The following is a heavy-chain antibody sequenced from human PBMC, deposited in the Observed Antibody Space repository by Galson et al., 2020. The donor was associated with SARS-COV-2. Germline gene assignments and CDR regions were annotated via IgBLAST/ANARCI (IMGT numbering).Heavy chain of an antibody. V-gene: IGHV3-9*01. D-gene: IGHD5-12*01. Sequence: SLKISCAASGFTFDDYAMHWVRQAPGKGLEWVSGISWNSGSIGYADSVKGRFTISRDNAKNSLYLQMNSLRAEDTALYYCAKAPGDGYNFDYWGQGTLVTVSS. J-gene: IGHJ4*02. CDR2: ISWNSGSI. CDR1: GFTFDDYA. CDR3: AKAPGDGYNFDY.